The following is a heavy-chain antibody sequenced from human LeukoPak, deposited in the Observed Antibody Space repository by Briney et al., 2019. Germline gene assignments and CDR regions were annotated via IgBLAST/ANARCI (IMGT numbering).Heavy chain of an antibody. D-gene: IGHD5-12*01. CDR1: GGSINSYY. CDR2: IYSSGST. Sequence: PSETLSLTCTVSGGSINSYYWSWIRQPAGKGLEWIGRIYSSGSTGYNPSLKSRVTMSLDTSKNQFSLNLSSVTAADTAVYYCARVDIRTALFDYWGQGTLVTVSS. CDR3: ARVDIRTALFDY. V-gene: IGHV4-4*07. J-gene: IGHJ4*02.